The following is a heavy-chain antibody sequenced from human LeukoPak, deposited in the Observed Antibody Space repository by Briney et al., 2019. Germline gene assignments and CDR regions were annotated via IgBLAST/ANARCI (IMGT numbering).Heavy chain of an antibody. CDR1: GFTFSRYG. V-gene: IGHV3-30*18. J-gene: IGHJ4*02. CDR2: ISYDGSNR. CDR3: AKGSAPGPLRPKPYH. Sequence: PGRSLRLSCAASGFTFSRYGMHWVRQAPDKGLEWVAVISYDGSNRYYADSVKGRFTISRDNSKNTLYLQMNSLRAEDTAVYFCAKGSAPGPLRPKPYHRGQGTLVTVSS. D-gene: IGHD3-10*01.